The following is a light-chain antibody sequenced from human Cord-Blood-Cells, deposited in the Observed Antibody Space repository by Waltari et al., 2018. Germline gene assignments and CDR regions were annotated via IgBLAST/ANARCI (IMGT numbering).Light chain of an antibody. V-gene: IGKV1-39*01. CDR2: AAS. CDR3: QQSYNTPWT. Sequence: DIQMTQPPPSLPASVGDRVTITSWASQSISSYLNWYQQKPGKAPKLLIYAASSLQSGVPPRFSGSGSGTDFTLTISSLQPEDFATDYCQQSYNTPWTFGGGTKVEIK. CDR1: QSISSY. J-gene: IGKJ4*02.